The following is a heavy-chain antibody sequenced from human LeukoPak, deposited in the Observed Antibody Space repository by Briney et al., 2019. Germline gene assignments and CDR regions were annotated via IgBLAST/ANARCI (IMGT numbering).Heavy chain of an antibody. V-gene: IGHV4-59*08. J-gene: IGHJ4*02. Sequence: SETLSLTCTVSGGSISSYNWSWIRQPPGKGLEWNGYIYNSESTNYNPSLKSRVTISVDTSKNQFSLRLSSVSAADTAVYYCARHYKSTRTTVFDYWGQGTLVTVSA. CDR1: GGSISSYN. D-gene: IGHD4-11*01. CDR2: IYNSEST. CDR3: ARHYKSTRTTVFDY.